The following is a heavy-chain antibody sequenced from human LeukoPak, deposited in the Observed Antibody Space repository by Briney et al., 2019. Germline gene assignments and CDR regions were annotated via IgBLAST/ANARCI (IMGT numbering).Heavy chain of an antibody. CDR3: ARRPPWEMGAFDI. V-gene: IGHV4-39*02. D-gene: IGHD5-24*01. Sequence: AETLSLICTVSGHSISISKSCWAWIRQPPGKGLEWICSLYYTGSAHYNPSLESLVSISVGTTRHVFSLRLPSVTAADTAVYYCARRPPWEMGAFDIWDQGTMVTVS. CDR1: GHSISISKSC. CDR2: LYYTGSA. J-gene: IGHJ3*02.